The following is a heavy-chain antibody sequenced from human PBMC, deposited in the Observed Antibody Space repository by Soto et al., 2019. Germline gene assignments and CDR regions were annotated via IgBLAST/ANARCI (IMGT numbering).Heavy chain of an antibody. CDR3: AKGGLGDCSTTSCLFHFDY. J-gene: IGHJ4*02. CDR1: GFTFSRYA. V-gene: IGHV3-23*01. D-gene: IGHD2-2*01. Sequence: EVQLLGSGGGLVQPGGSLRLSCTASGFTFSRYAMSWVRQAPGKGLEWVSTISDSGSTYYAESVKGRLTISRDNSKHTLYLQMNRLRAEDTAVYYCAKGGLGDCSTTSCLFHFDYWGRGALVTVSS. CDR2: ISDSGST.